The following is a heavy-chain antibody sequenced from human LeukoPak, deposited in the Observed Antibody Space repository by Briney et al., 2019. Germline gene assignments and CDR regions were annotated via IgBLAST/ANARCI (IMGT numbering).Heavy chain of an antibody. J-gene: IGHJ4*02. CDR3: ARTYPDSDFWSGYYRGAYYFDY. CDR1: GFTFSSYE. D-gene: IGHD3-3*01. CDR2: ISSSGSTI. Sequence: GGSLRLSCAASGFTFSSYEMNWVRQAQGKGLEWVSYISSSGSTISYADSVKGRFTISRDNAKNPLYLRMNSLRAEDTAVYYCARTYPDSDFWSGYYRGAYYFDYWGQGTLVTVSS. V-gene: IGHV3-48*03.